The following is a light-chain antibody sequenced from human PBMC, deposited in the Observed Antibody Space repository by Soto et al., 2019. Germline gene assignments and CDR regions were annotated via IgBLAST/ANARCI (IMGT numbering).Light chain of an antibody. J-gene: IGKJ1*01. Sequence: EIVLTQSPATLSLSPGEIATLSCSASQSVNRNLAWYQQKPGQAPRLLIYDASNRATGIPARFSGSGSGTDFTLTISSLQPEDFAVYYCQQRTNWAPWTFGKGTKVEIK. V-gene: IGKV3-11*01. CDR3: QQRTNWAPWT. CDR2: DAS. CDR1: QSVNRN.